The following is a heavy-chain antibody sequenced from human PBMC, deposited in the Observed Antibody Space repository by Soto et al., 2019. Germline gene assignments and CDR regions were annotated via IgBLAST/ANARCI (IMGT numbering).Heavy chain of an antibody. J-gene: IGHJ4*02. CDR3: AKDTGPN. CDR1: VFTFDNYA. CDR2: ISWNSNTI. Sequence: SLRLSCSASVFTFDNYAMHWVRQAPGKGLEWVSGISWNSNTIAYADSVKGRFTISRDNAKNSPYLQMNSLRAEDTAFYYCAKDTGPNWGQGTLVTVSS. V-gene: IGHV3-9*01.